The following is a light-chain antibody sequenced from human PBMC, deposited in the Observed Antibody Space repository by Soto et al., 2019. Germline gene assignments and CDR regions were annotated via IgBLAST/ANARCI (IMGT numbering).Light chain of an antibody. Sequence: IVLTQSPGTLSLSPGERATLSCRASQSVSSSYLAWYQQKPGQAPRLLIYGASSRATGIPDRFSGSGSGTDFTLTISRLEPEDFAVYSCQQYGSSRRTFGQGTKVEFK. CDR3: QQYGSSRRT. V-gene: IGKV3-20*01. CDR2: GAS. CDR1: QSVSSSY. J-gene: IGKJ1*01.